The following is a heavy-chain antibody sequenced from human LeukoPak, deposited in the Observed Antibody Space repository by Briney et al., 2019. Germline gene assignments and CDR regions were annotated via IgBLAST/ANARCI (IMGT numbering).Heavy chain of an antibody. CDR2: IYYSGST. Sequence: SETLSLTCTVSGGSISSYYWSWIRQPPGKGLEWIGYIYYSGSTNYNPSLKSRVTISVDTSKNQFSLKLSSVTAADTAVYYCARGRFVVVVPAAMKDSWFDPWGQGTLVTVSS. J-gene: IGHJ5*02. D-gene: IGHD2-2*01. CDR3: ARGRFVVVVPAAMKDSWFDP. CDR1: GGSISSYY. V-gene: IGHV4-59*12.